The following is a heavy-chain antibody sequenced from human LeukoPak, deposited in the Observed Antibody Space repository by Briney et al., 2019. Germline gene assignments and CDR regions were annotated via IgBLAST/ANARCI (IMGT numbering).Heavy chain of an antibody. D-gene: IGHD3-9*01. J-gene: IGHJ4*02. CDR1: GFTFSSYV. CDR2: ISSSDNTI. V-gene: IGHV3-48*03. CDR3: ARALRYFDWLSPWTFDY. Sequence: PGGSLCPSRAASGFTFSSYVINWVRQAPGKGLEWVSYISSSDNTIYYADSVKGRFNISRDNVKNSLYLQMNSLRAEDTAVYYCARALRYFDWLSPWTFDYWGGGPRVTVSS.